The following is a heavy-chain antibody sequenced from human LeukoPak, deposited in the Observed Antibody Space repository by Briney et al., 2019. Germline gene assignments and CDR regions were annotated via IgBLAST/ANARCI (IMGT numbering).Heavy chain of an antibody. CDR3: VKDYQVGNSPAFGDY. Sequence: QTGGSLRLSCAASGFTFSSHAMSWVRRAPGKGLEWVSGLIENGATTYYADSVKGRFTISRDNSRNTMYLQMNSLGVEDTAVYYCVKDYQVGNSPAFGDYWGQGTLVTISS. J-gene: IGHJ4*02. CDR1: GFTFSSHA. V-gene: IGHV3-23*01. D-gene: IGHD1-26*01. CDR2: LIENGATT.